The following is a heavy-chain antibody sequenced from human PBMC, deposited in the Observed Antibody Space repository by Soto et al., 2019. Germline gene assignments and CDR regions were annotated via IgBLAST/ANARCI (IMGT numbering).Heavy chain of an antibody. CDR1: GGSISSSSYY. CDR3: ATNYAYYYYYGMDV. Sequence: PSETLSLTCTVSGGSISSSSYYWGWIRQPPGKGLEWIGSIYYSGSTYYNPSLKSRVTISVDTSKTQFSLKLSSVTAEDTAVYYCATNYAYYYYYGMDVWGQGTTVTVSS. CDR2: IYYSGST. J-gene: IGHJ6*02. V-gene: IGHV4-39*01. D-gene: IGHD4-4*01.